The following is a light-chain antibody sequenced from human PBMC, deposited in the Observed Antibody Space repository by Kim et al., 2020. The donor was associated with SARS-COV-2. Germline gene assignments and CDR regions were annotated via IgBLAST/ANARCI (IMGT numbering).Light chain of an antibody. V-gene: IGLV1-40*01. CDR1: SSNIGAGFD. Sequence: VTISCTGSSSNIGAGFDVHWYQQFPGTAPKRLISDTVNRPSGVPDRFSGSKSGTSASLAITGLQAEDEADYYCQSYDNSLRSSNVVFGGGTQLTVL. CDR3: QSYDNSLRSSNVV. J-gene: IGLJ2*01. CDR2: DTV.